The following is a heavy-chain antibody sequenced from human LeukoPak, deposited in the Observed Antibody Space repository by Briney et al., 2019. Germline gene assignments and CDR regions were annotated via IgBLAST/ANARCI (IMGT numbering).Heavy chain of an antibody. D-gene: IGHD2-21*02. CDR2: INPNSGGT. CDR3: ARAGHCGGDCYSDY. CDR1: GYTFTGYY. V-gene: IGHV1-2*02. Sequence: ASVKVSCKASGYTFTGYYMHWVRQAPGQGLEWMGWINPNSGGTNYAQKFQGRVTMTRDTSISTAYMELSRLRSDDTAVCYCARAGHCGGDCYSDYWGQGTLVTVSS. J-gene: IGHJ4*02.